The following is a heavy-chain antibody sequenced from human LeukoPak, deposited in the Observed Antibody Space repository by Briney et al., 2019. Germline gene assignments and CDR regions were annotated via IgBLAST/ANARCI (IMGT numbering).Heavy chain of an antibody. CDR1: GGSISSGSYY. J-gene: IGHJ6*04. Sequence: SQTLSLTCTVSGGSISSGSYYWSWIRQPAGKGLEWIGRIYTSGSTNYNPSLKSRVTISVDTSKNQFSLKLSSVTAADTAVYYCARDARVDGSGRGPMDIWGKGTTVTISS. V-gene: IGHV4-61*02. CDR2: IYTSGST. CDR3: ARDARVDGSGRGPMDI. D-gene: IGHD3-10*01.